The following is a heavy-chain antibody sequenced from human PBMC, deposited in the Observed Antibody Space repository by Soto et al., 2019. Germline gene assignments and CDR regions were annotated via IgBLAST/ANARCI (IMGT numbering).Heavy chain of an antibody. D-gene: IGHD4-17*01. CDR1: GFTFSTYA. CDR3: AKDGSYGDNYFFDY. CDR2: ISGSGGKT. J-gene: IGHJ4*02. Sequence: EVQLLESGGGLVQPGGSLRLSCATSGFTFSTYAMSWVRQTPGNGLEWVSSISGSGGKTYYADSVKGRFTVSRDKSRNTVYLQMNTLRAEDSALYYCAKDGSYGDNYFFDYWGQGTLVTVSS. V-gene: IGHV3-23*01.